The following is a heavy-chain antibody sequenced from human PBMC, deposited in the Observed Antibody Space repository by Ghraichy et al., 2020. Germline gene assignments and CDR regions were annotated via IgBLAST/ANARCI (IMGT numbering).Heavy chain of an antibody. V-gene: IGHV4-39*01. CDR3: ARPDYYGSSGYYLN. D-gene: IGHD3-22*01. CDR1: GGSINSSSYY. J-gene: IGHJ4*02. Sequence: SETLTLTCTVSGGSINSSSYYWGWIRQPPGKGLEWIGHIYYSGNTYYNPSLKRRVTISVDTSKNQFSLRLSSVTAADTAVYYCARPDYYGSSGYYLNWGQGTLITVSS. CDR2: IYYSGNT.